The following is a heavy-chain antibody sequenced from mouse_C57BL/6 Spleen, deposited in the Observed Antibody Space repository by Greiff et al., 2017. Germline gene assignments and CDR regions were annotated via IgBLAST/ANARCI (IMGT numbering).Heavy chain of an antibody. CDR3: ARGEYGGYPFAY. V-gene: IGHV1-52*01. J-gene: IGHJ3*01. D-gene: IGHD2-3*01. CDR2: IDPSDSET. CDR1: GYTFTSYW. Sequence: VQLQQPGAELVRPGSSVKLSCKASGYTFTSYWMHWVKQRPIQGLEWIGNIDPSDSETHYNQKFKDKATLTVDKSSSTAYMQLSSLTSEDSAVYYGARGEYGGYPFAYWGQGTLVTVSA.